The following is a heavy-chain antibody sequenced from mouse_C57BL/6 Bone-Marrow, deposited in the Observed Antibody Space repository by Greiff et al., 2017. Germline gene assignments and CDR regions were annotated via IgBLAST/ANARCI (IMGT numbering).Heavy chain of an antibody. D-gene: IGHD3-2*02. CDR2: IDPSDSYT. Sequence: QVQLQQPGAELVMPGASVKLSCKASGYTFTSYWMHWVKQRPGQGLEWIGEIDPSDSYTNYNQKFKGKSTLTVDKSSSTAYMQLSSLTSEDSAVCYCARYNSGYCAMDYWGQGTSVTASS. J-gene: IGHJ4*01. CDR1: GYTFTSYW. V-gene: IGHV1-69*01. CDR3: ARYNSGYCAMDY.